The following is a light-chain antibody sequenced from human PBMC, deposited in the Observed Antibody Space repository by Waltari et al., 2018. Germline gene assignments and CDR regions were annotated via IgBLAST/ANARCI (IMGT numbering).Light chain of an antibody. CDR3: QEYYSTPLT. V-gene: IGKV4-1*01. CDR1: QSVLYSSNNKKY. Sequence: DIVMTQSPDSLAVSLGERATIHCKSSQSVLYSSNNKKYLAWYQQKPGQPPKLLISWASTRESGVPDRFSGSGSGTDFTLTISSLQAEDVAVYYCQEYYSTPLTFGQGTKLEIK. J-gene: IGKJ2*01. CDR2: WAS.